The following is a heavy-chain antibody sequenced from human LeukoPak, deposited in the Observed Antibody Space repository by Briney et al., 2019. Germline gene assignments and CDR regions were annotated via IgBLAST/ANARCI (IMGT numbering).Heavy chain of an antibody. CDR3: ARAEALKFRDFDY. V-gene: IGHV3-21*01. J-gene: IGHJ4*02. CDR1: GFTFSNYS. CDR2: ITSSGSYI. Sequence: GGSLRLSCAASGFTFSNYSMNWVRQAPGKGLEWVSSITSSGSYIYYADSVKGRFTISRDNDRSSLYLQMNSLRAEDTAIYYCARAEALKFRDFDYWGQGTLVTVSS.